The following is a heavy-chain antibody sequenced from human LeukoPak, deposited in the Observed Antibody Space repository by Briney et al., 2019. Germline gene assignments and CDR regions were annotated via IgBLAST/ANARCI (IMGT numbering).Heavy chain of an antibody. V-gene: IGHV1-46*01. Sequence: ASVKVSCKASGYTFTSYYMHWVRQAPGQGLEWMGIINPSGGSTSYAQKFQGRVTMTRDTSTSTVYMELSSLRSEDTAVYYCARDGHIVEVTPLGYYGMDVWGQGTTVTVSS. CDR2: INPSGGST. CDR3: ARDGHIVEVTPLGYYGMDV. D-gene: IGHD2-21*02. CDR1: GYTFTSYY. J-gene: IGHJ6*02.